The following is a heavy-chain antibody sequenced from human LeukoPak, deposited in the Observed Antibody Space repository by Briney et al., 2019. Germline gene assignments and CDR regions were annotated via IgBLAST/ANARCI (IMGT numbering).Heavy chain of an antibody. CDR1: GGSISSGDYY. V-gene: IGHV4-30-4*08. Sequence: PSETLSLTCTVSGGSISSGDYYWSWIRQPPGKGLEWIGYIYYSGSTYYNPSLKSRVTISVDTSKNQFSLELSSVTAADTAVYYCARDPKPTIFGVASFDYWGQGTLVTVSS. D-gene: IGHD3-3*01. CDR3: ARDPKPTIFGVASFDY. CDR2: IYYSGST. J-gene: IGHJ4*02.